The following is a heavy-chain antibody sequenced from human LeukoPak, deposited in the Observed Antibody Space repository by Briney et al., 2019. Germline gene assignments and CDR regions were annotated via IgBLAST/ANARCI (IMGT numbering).Heavy chain of an antibody. D-gene: IGHD1-1*01. CDR3: ARRGRDAYRDLRFDY. Sequence: SETLSLTCAVYGGSFSGYHWSWIRQPPGKGLEWIGEINHSGSTNYNPSLKSRVTISVDTSKNQFSLKLSSVTAADTAVYYCARRGRDAYRDLRFDYWGQGTLVTVSS. CDR1: GGSFSGYH. V-gene: IGHV4-34*01. J-gene: IGHJ4*02. CDR2: INHSGST.